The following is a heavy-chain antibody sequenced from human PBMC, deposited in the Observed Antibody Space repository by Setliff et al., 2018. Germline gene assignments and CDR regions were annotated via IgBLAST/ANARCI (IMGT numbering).Heavy chain of an antibody. Sequence: GESLKISCQGSGFSFTDFWIGWVRQMPGKGLEWMGLIYAGDSDTRYNPSFQGRVTMSADKSTNTAYLQWSSLKASDTAIYYCARQKSTGSGNNWFDPWGQGTLVTVSS. CDR1: GFSFTDFW. V-gene: IGHV5-51*01. CDR2: IYAGDSDT. D-gene: IGHD3-10*01. J-gene: IGHJ5*02. CDR3: ARQKSTGSGNNWFDP.